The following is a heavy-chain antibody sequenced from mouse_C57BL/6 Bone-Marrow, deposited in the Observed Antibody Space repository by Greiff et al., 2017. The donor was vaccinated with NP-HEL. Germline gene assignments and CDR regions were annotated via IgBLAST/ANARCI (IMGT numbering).Heavy chain of an antibody. CDR2: IDPENGDT. J-gene: IGHJ3*01. V-gene: IGHV14-4*01. CDR1: GFNIKDDY. CDR3: TRDWFAY. Sequence: VQLQHSGAELVRPGASVKLSCTASGFNIKDDYMHWVKQRPEQGLEWIGWIDPENGDTEYASKFQGKATITADTSSNTAYLQLSSLTSEDTAVYYCTRDWFAYWGQGTLVTVSA.